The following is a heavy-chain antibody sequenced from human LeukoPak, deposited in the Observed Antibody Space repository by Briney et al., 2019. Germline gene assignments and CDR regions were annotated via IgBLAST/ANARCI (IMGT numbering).Heavy chain of an antibody. Sequence: GGSLRLSCAASGFTFSSYSMTWVRQAPGKGLEWASSISSSSSYIYYADSVKGRFTISRDNAKSSLYLQMNSLRAEDTAVYYCARWGDTAMVLGAFDIWGQGTMVTVSS. D-gene: IGHD5-18*01. J-gene: IGHJ3*02. V-gene: IGHV3-21*01. CDR3: ARWGDTAMVLGAFDI. CDR1: GFTFSSYS. CDR2: ISSSSSYI.